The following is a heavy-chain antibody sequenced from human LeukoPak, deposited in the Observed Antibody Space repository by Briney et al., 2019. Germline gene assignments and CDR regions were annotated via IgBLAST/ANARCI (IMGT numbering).Heavy chain of an antibody. CDR1: GFTFSSYA. CDR2: ISYDGSNK. V-gene: IGHV3-30*04. CDR3: ADRKWELPVF. D-gene: IGHD1-26*01. Sequence: PGGSLRLSCAASGFTFSSYAMHWVRQAPGKGLEWVAVISYDGSNKYYADSVKGRFTISRDNSKNTLYLQMNSLRAEDTAVYYCADRKWELPVFWGQGTLVTVSS. J-gene: IGHJ4*02.